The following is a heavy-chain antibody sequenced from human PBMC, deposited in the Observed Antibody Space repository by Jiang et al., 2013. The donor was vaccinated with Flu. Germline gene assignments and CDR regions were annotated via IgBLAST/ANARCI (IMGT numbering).Heavy chain of an antibody. Sequence: VKKPGASVKVSCKASGYTFTSYDVNWVRQAPGQGLEWMGWINPKNGDTKYAQKFQGRVTMTRDTSISTAYMELSRLRSDDTAVYYCARDPSSSSWCWFDPWGQGTLVTVSS. V-gene: IGHV1-2*02. CDR3: ARDPSSSSWCWFDP. CDR2: INPKNGDT. D-gene: IGHD2-2*01. CDR1: GYTFTSYD. J-gene: IGHJ5*02.